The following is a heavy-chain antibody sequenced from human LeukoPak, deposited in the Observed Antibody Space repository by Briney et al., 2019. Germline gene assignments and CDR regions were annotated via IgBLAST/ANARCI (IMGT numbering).Heavy chain of an antibody. D-gene: IGHD3-10*01. J-gene: IGHJ3*01. CDR2: LYTGGST. Sequence: SETLSLTCTVSDGSISSYYWSWIRQPAGKGLEWIGRLYTGGSTNYNPSLKSRVTMSLDTSKSQFSLKLTSVTAADTAVYYCATERGAGEVVNWGPGTMVTVSS. V-gene: IGHV4-4*07. CDR1: DGSISSYY. CDR3: ATERGAGEVVN.